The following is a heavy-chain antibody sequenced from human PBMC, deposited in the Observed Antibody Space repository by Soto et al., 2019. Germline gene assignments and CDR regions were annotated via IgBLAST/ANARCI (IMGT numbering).Heavy chain of an antibody. CDR3: ARSLHYDSSCPADY. V-gene: IGHV4-31*03. D-gene: IGHD3-22*01. J-gene: IGHJ4*02. CDR2: IYYSGNT. CDR1: GGSISSDGYY. Sequence: SETLSLTCTVSGGSISSDGYYWSWIRQHPGKGLEWIGYIYYSGNTYYNPSLKSRVTISRDTSKNQLSLRLSSVTAADTAMYYCARSLHYDSSCPADYWGQGIQVTVS.